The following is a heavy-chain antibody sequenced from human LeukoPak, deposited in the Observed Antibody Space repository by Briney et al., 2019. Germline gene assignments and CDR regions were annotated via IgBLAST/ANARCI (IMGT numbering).Heavy chain of an antibody. Sequence: GGSLRLSCAASGFTFSLYWVLWVRQAPGKGLVWVSSINSDGSSTSYADSVKGRFTISRDNAKNTLYLQMNTLRAEDTAVYYCASLDYWGQGTPVTVSS. J-gene: IGHJ4*02. CDR3: ASLDY. V-gene: IGHV3-74*01. CDR1: GFTFSLYW. CDR2: INSDGSST.